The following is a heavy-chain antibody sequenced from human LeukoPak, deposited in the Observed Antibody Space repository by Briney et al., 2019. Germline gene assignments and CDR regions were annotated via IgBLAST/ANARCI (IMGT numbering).Heavy chain of an antibody. J-gene: IGHJ4*02. Sequence: QSSETVSLTCTVSGGSISGHYWSWIRQPPGKGLEWIGYIYYSGSTNYNPSLKSRVTLSVDTSKSHFSLKLSSVTAADTAVYYCARLYGGNVDYWGQGTLVTVSS. CDR3: ARLYGGNVDY. V-gene: IGHV4-59*11. CDR1: GGSISGHY. D-gene: IGHD4-23*01. CDR2: IYYSGST.